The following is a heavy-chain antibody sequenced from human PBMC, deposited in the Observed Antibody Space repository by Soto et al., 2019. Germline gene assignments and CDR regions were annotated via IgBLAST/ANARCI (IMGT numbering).Heavy chain of an antibody. CDR1: GYTFTNYW. V-gene: IGHV5-51*01. Sequence: GESLKISCKGSGYTFTNYWISWVRQMPGKGLEWMGIIYPGDSDTKYNPSFQGQVTISADKSITTTYLRWTSLKASDTAIYYCAASIFYYGMDAWGQGTTVTVSS. J-gene: IGHJ6*02. CDR3: AASIFYYGMDA. CDR2: IYPGDSDT.